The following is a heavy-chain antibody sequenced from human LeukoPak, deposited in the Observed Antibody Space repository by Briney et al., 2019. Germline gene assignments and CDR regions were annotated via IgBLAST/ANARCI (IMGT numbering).Heavy chain of an antibody. J-gene: IGHJ5*02. D-gene: IGHD5-24*01. V-gene: IGHV4-61*02. CDR2: IDNTGST. CDR1: GASISSESYY. CDR3: ARVMAVNPDWFDP. Sequence: SQTLSLTCTVSGASISSESYYWTWIRQPAGKGLEWIGRIDNTGSTKYNPYLKSRVTISIDTSKNQFSLKLNSVTAADTAVYYCARVMAVNPDWFDPWGQGTLVTVSS.